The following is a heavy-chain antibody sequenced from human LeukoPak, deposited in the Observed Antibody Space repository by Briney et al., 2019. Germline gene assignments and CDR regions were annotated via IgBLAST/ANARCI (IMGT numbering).Heavy chain of an antibody. CDR3: ARGIAAAGPGY. J-gene: IGHJ4*02. Sequence: ASVKVSSKASGYIFTGYYMHWVRQAPGQGLEWMGWINPNSGGTNYAQKFQGRVTLTRDTSISTAYMELSRLRSDDTAVYYCARGIAAAGPGYWGQGTLVTVSS. CDR2: INPNSGGT. D-gene: IGHD6-13*01. V-gene: IGHV1-2*02. CDR1: GYIFTGYY.